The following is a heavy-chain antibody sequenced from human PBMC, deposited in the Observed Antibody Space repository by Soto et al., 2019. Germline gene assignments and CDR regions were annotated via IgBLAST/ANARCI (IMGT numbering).Heavy chain of an antibody. J-gene: IGHJ5*02. CDR3: ARRRRDIVVVTDAKRPGWFDP. CDR1: GGSFSGYY. CDR2: INHSGST. Sequence: PSETLSVTCAVYGGSFSGYYWSWIRQPPGKGLEWIGEINHSGSTNYNPSLKSRVTISVDTSKNQFSLKLSSVTAADTAVYYCARRRRDIVVVTDAKRPGWFDPWGQGTLVTAPQ. V-gene: IGHV4-34*01. D-gene: IGHD2-2*01.